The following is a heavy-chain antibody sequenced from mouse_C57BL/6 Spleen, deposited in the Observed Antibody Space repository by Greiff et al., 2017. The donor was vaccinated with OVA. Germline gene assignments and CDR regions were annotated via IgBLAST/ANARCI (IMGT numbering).Heavy chain of an antibody. Sequence: EVKVVESGGGLVQPGGSLKLSCAASGFTFSDYYMYWVRQTPEKRLEWVAYISNGGGSTYYPDTVKGRFTISRDNAKNTLYLQMSRLKSEDTAMYYCARRAVYYGNYDYYAMDYWGQGTSVTVSS. D-gene: IGHD2-1*01. CDR2: ISNGGGST. CDR1: GFTFSDYY. J-gene: IGHJ4*01. V-gene: IGHV5-12*01. CDR3: ARRAVYYGNYDYYAMDY.